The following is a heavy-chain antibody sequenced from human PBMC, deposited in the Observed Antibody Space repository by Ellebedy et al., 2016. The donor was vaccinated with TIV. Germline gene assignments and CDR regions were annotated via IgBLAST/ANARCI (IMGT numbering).Heavy chain of an antibody. CDR1: GGSISSGGYY. D-gene: IGHD5-12*01. CDR3: ARAAGYSGYERSYLLGAFDI. V-gene: IGHV4-31*03. J-gene: IGHJ3*02. Sequence: MPSETLSLTCTVSGGSISSGGYYWSWIRQHPGKGLEWIGYIYYSGSTYYNPSLKSRVTISVDMSKNQFSLKLSSVTAADTAVYYCARAAGYSGYERSYLLGAFDIWGQGTMVTVSS. CDR2: IYYSGST.